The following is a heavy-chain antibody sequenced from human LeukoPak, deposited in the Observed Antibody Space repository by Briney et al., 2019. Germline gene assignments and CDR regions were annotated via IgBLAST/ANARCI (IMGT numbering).Heavy chain of an antibody. CDR3: ARDFERYCSGGSCPFDY. Sequence: GGSLRLSCAASGFTFSSYWMSWVRQAPGKGLEWVANIKQDGSEKYYVDSVKGRFTISRDNAKNSLYLQMNSLRAEDTAVYYCARDFERYCSGGSCPFDYWGQGTLVTVSS. CDR1: GFTFSSYW. V-gene: IGHV3-7*01. CDR2: IKQDGSEK. D-gene: IGHD2-15*01. J-gene: IGHJ4*02.